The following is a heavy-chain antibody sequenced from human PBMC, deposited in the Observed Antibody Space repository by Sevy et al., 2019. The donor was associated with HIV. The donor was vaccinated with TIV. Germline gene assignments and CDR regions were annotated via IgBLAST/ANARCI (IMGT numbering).Heavy chain of an antibody. Sequence: GGSLRLSCAASGFTFESYAMSWVRQAPGKGLEWVSGITGRGDSTYYADSVKGRFSISRDNSKNTLFLQMNRLRAEDTAVYFCAKELFGAATAFYWYFDLWGRGTLVTVSS. CDR1: GFTFESYA. CDR3: AKELFGAATAFYWYFDL. CDR2: ITGRGDST. J-gene: IGHJ2*01. V-gene: IGHV3-23*01. D-gene: IGHD6-13*01.